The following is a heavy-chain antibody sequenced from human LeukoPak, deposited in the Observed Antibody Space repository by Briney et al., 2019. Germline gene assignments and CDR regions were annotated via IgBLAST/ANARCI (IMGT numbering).Heavy chain of an antibody. CDR2: INPDGSST. J-gene: IGHJ4*02. V-gene: IGHV3-74*01. D-gene: IGHD2-15*01. Sequence: GGSLRLSCAASGLTLSNFWVHWVRHVPGKGLEWVSRINPDGSSTDYADSVKGRFTISRDNAKNTVYLQMNTLRAEDTAVYYCARPYCSGTTCCSPPDYWGQGTLVTVSS. CDR1: GLTLSNFW. CDR3: ARPYCSGTTCCSPPDY.